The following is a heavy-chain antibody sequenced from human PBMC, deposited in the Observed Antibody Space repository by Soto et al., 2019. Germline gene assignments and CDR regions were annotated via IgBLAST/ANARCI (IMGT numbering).Heavy chain of an antibody. D-gene: IGHD6-13*01. Sequence: GSLRLPCAASGFTFSSYAMSWDRQAPGKGLEWVSAISGSGGSTYYADSVKGRFTISRDNSKNTVYLQMNSLRAEDMAVYYCARVKGGESSCTHGGFDYWGQGTLVTVSS. J-gene: IGHJ4*02. CDR2: ISGSGGST. CDR3: ARVKGGESSCTHGGFDY. V-gene: IGHV3-23*01. CDR1: GFTFSSYA.